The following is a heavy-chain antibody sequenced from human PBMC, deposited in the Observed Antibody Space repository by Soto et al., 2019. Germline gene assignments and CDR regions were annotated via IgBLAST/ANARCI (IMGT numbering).Heavy chain of an antibody. CDR2: IYWNDDK. CDR1: GFSLSTSGVG. CDR3: AHSRSGVVVPAALHYYYYGMDV. D-gene: IGHD2-2*01. V-gene: IGHV2-5*01. J-gene: IGHJ6*02. Sequence: SGPTLVNPTQTLTLTCTFSGFSLSTSGVGVGWIRQPPGKALEWLALIYWNDDKRYSPSLKSRLTITKDTSKNQVVLTMTNMDPVDTATYSCAHSRSGVVVPAALHYYYYGMDVWGQGTTVTVS.